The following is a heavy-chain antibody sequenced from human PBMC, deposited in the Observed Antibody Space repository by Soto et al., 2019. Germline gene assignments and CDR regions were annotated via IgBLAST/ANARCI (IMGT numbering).Heavy chain of an antibody. CDR2: IDCGDDK. CDR1: GVSLSIRGMC. V-gene: IGHV2-70*01. J-gene: IGHJ6*04. CDR3: ALILTVRGPRGYYYGMDV. Sequence: SGVSLSIRGMCVSWIRQPPGKALEWLALIDCGDDKYYTTSLKTRLTISKDTSKNQVVLTMTNMDPVDTATYYCALILTVRGPRGYYYGMDVWGKGTTVTVSS. D-gene: IGHD3-10*01.